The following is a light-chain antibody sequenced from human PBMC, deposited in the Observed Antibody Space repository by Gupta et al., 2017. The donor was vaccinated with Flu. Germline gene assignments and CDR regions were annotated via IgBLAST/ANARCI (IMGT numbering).Light chain of an antibody. CDR3: QQYRSWPLT. Sequence: EIVMTQSPATLSVSPGERATLSCRASQSVRSSLAWYQQKPGQAPRLLIYAASARATGIPARFSGSVSGTEFTLTISSLQSEDFAVYYCQQYRSWPLTFGGGTKVEIK. J-gene: IGKJ4*01. CDR1: QSVRSS. V-gene: IGKV3-15*01. CDR2: AAS.